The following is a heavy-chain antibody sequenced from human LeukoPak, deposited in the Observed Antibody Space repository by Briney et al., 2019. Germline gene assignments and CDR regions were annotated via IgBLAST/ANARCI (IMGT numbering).Heavy chain of an antibody. J-gene: IGHJ4*02. CDR2: ITSSSAI. CDR3: AKDWGFRGFGEIPGY. V-gene: IGHV3-48*01. CDR1: GFTFSSYS. D-gene: IGHD3-10*01. Sequence: GGSLRLSCAASGFTFSSYSINWVRQAPGRGLEWVSYITSSSAIYYADSVKGRFTISRDNAKNSLYLQMNSLRAEDTAVYYCAKDWGFRGFGEIPGYWGQGTLVTVSS.